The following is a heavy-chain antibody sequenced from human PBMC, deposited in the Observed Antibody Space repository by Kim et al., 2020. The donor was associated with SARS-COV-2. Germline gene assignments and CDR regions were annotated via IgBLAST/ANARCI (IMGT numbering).Heavy chain of an antibody. D-gene: IGHD3-10*01. V-gene: IGHV3-30*01. Sequence: KHHPDSLQGRFTIARDNSKHALYLKMNSMRAEDTAVYYCAREPGGGWFDPWGQGTLVTVSS. CDR2: K. J-gene: IGHJ5*02. CDR3: AREPGGGWFDP.